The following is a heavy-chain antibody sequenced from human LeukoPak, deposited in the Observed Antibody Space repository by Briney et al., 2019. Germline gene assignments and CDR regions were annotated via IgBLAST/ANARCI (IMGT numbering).Heavy chain of an antibody. J-gene: IGHJ4*02. V-gene: IGHV3-21*01. CDR1: GLTFSSYT. Sequence: KSGGSLRLSCAASGLTFSSYTMNWVRQAPGEGLEWVSSISSSSSYIYYADSVKGRFTISRDNAKNSLYLQMNSLRAEDTAVYFCARDRRTVTTCDYWGQGTLVTVSS. D-gene: IGHD4-17*01. CDR2: ISSSSSYI. CDR3: ARDRRTVTTCDY.